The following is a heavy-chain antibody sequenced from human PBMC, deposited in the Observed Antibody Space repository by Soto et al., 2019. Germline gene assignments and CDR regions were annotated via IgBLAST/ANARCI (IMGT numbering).Heavy chain of an antibody. V-gene: IGHV5-51*01. J-gene: IGHJ3*02. CDR3: ARQGVVAATVKAFDI. CDR1: GYSFTSYW. Sequence: EVQLVQSGAEVKKPGESLKISCKGSGYSFTSYWIGWVRPMPGKGLEWMGIIYPGDSDTRYSPSFQGQVTISADKSINTAYLHWSSLKASDTAMYYCARQGVVAATVKAFDIWGQGTMVTVSS. CDR2: IYPGDSDT. D-gene: IGHD2-15*01.